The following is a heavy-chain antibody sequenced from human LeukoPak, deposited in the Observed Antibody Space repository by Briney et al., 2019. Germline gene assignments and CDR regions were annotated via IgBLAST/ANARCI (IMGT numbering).Heavy chain of an antibody. CDR1: GFTFSSYG. J-gene: IGHJ6*03. Sequence: GGSLRLSCAASGFTFSSYGMHWVRQAPGKGLEWVAFIRYDGSNKYYADSVKGRFTISRDNSKNTLFLQMNSLRAEDTAVYYCAKDSGSMVRVYYMDAWGKGTTVTISS. CDR2: IRYDGSNK. V-gene: IGHV3-30*02. D-gene: IGHD3-10*01. CDR3: AKDSGSMVRVYYMDA.